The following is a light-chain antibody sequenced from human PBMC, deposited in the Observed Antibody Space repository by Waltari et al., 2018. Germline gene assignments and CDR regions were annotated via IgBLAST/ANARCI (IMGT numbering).Light chain of an antibody. J-gene: IGKJ1*01. V-gene: IGKV1-5*03. CDR3: QQYNTYPWT. Sequence: DIQMTQSPSTLSASVGDRVTVTCRPSQNISNWLAWYQQKPGKHPKLLIFRPSGLKSGVPSRFSGSGSGTEFTLNITSLQPDDFATYDCQQYNTYPWTFGQGTKVEVK. CDR1: QNISNW. CDR2: RPS.